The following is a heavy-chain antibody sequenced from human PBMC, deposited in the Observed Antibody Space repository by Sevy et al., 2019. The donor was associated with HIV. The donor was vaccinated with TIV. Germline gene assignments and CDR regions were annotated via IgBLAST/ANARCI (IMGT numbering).Heavy chain of an antibody. Sequence: GGSLRLSCSASGFIFSNYAMHWVRQAPGKGLEYVSGLSSHNAGSTYYADSVNGRFTISRDNSKNTLYLQMTSLRTEDTAVYYCVKDRIETILWSKGDWFDPWDQGTLVTVSS. CDR3: VKDRIETILWSKGDWFDP. CDR1: GFIFSNYA. J-gene: IGHJ5*02. CDR2: LSSHNAGST. V-gene: IGHV3-64D*06. D-gene: IGHD3-9*01.